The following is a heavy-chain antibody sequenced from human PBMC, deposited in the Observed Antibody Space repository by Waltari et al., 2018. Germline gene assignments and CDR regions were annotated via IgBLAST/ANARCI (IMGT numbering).Heavy chain of an antibody. V-gene: IGHV3-23*01. CDR2: ISGSGGNT. Sequence: EVQVLESGGGLVQPGGSLRLSCAASGFTFSNYAMSWVRQAPGKGLEWVPAISGSGGNTYYADSVKGRFTISRDNSKSTRYLQVNSLRAEDTAVYYCAKEGQGARYYFDYWGQGTLVTVSS. J-gene: IGHJ4*02. CDR1: GFTFSNYA. CDR3: AKEGQGARYYFDY. D-gene: IGHD3-16*01.